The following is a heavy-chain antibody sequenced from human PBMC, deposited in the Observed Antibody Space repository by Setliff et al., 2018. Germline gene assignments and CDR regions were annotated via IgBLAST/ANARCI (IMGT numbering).Heavy chain of an antibody. D-gene: IGHD3-22*01. CDR1: GYTFTSYY. J-gene: IGHJ4*02. V-gene: IGHV1-46*03. CDR3: AREGTSMVTATGRSGYVD. CDR2: INPSSGTT. Sequence: ASVQVSCKASGYTFTSYYIHWVRPAPGQGLEWMGIINPSSGTTSYAQKFQGRVTMTRDTSTSTVYMELSSLRSEETAVYYCAREGTSMVTATGRSGYVDWGQGTLVTVSS.